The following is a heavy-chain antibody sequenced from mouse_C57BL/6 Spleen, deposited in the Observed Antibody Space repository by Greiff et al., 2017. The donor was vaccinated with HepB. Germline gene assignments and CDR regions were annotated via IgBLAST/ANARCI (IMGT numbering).Heavy chain of an antibody. Sequence: EVKLVESGPGLVKPSQSLSLTCSVTGYSITSGYYWNWIRQFPGNKLEWMGYISYDGSNNYNPSLKNRISITRDTSKNQFFLKLNSVTTEDTATYYCARGGDGYYYFDYWGQGTTLTVSS. CDR3: ARGGDGYYYFDY. D-gene: IGHD2-3*01. CDR1: GYSITSGYY. CDR2: ISYDGSN. V-gene: IGHV3-6*01. J-gene: IGHJ2*01.